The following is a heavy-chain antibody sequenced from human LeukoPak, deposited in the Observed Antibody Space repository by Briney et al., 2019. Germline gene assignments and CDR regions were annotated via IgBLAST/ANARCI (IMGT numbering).Heavy chain of an antibody. V-gene: IGHV1-2*02. CDR3: ARGSHYDFWSGYYFAFDI. CDR1: GYTFFSYN. Sequence: GASVKVSCKASGYTFFSYNINWVRQAPGQGLEWMGWINPNSGGTNYAQKFQGRVTMTRDTSISTAYMELSRLRSDDTAVYYCARGSHYDFWSGYYFAFDIWGQGTMVTVSS. J-gene: IGHJ3*02. D-gene: IGHD3-3*01. CDR2: INPNSGGT.